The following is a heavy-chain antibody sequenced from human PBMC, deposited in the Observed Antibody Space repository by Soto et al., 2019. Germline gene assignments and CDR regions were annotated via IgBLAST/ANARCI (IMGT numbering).Heavy chain of an antibody. CDR2: ISGSGGTT. Sequence: GGSLRLSCAASGFTFSTYAMTWVRQAPGKGLEWVSAISGSGGTTYYADSVKGRFTISRDNSKNTLYLQMNSLRAEDTAVYFCAKRGRGAVAFDSWGLGTLVTVSS. J-gene: IGHJ4*02. CDR3: AKRGRGAVAFDS. D-gene: IGHD6-19*01. V-gene: IGHV3-23*01. CDR1: GFTFSTYA.